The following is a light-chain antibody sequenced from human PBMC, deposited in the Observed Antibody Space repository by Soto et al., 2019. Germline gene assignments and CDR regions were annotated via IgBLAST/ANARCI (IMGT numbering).Light chain of an antibody. V-gene: IGLV1-40*01. CDR2: GNS. Sequence: QSVLTQPPSVSGAPGQRVTISCTGSSSNIGAGHDVHWYQQLPGTAPKLLISGNSNRPSGVPDRFSGSKSDTSASLAITGLQAEDETDYYCQSYDSSLSGYVFGTGTKLTVL. J-gene: IGLJ1*01. CDR3: QSYDSSLSGYV. CDR1: SSNIGAGHD.